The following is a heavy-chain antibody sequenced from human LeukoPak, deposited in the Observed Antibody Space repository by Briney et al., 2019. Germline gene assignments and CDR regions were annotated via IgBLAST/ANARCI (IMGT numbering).Heavy chain of an antibody. D-gene: IGHD4-23*01. CDR2: IYSGGST. V-gene: IGHV3-66*02. J-gene: IGHJ4*02. CDR1: GFTVSSNY. Sequence: GGSLRLSCAASGFTVSSNYMSWVRQAPGKGPEWVSVIYSGGSTYYADSVKGRFTISRDNSKNTLYLQMNSLRAEDTAVYYCASGGPVTPLDYWGQGTLVTVSS. CDR3: ASGGPVTPLDY.